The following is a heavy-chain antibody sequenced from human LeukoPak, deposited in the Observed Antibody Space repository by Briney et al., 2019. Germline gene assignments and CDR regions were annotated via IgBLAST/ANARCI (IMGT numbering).Heavy chain of an antibody. V-gene: IGHV4-39*01. Sequence: PSETLSLTCTVSGGSISSSSYYWGWIRQPPGKGLEWIGSIYYNGSTYYNPSLKSRVTISVDTSKNQFSLKLSSVTAADTAVYYCARFITGVVPAAIPAAFDYYYYGMDVWGQGTTVTVSS. CDR1: GGSISSSSYY. CDR3: ARFITGVVPAAIPAAFDYYYYGMDV. CDR2: IYYNGST. D-gene: IGHD2-2*01. J-gene: IGHJ6*02.